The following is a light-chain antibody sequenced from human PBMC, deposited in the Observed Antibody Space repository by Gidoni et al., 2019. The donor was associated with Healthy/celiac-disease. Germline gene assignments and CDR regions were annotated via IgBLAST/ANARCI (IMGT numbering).Light chain of an antibody. CDR1: QSVSCSY. CDR2: GAS. CDR3: QQYGSSPQK. J-gene: IGKJ1*01. V-gene: IGKV3-20*01. Sequence: EIVLTQSPGTLSLSPGERATLSCRASQSVSCSYLAWYQQKPGQAPRLLIYGASSRATGIPDRFSGSGSGTDFTLTISRLEPEDFAVYYCQQYGSSPQKFXQXTKVXIK.